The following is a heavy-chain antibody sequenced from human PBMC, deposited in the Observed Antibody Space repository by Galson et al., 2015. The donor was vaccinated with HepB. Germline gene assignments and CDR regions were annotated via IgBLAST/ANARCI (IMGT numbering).Heavy chain of an antibody. V-gene: IGHV1-18*01. CDR1: GYTFTSYG. CDR2: ISAYNGNT. D-gene: IGHD2-2*01. J-gene: IGHJ5*01. CDR3: AREYCSSTSCYSRGEYWFDS. Sequence: SVKVSCKASGYTFTSYGISWVRQAPGQGLEWMGWISAYNGNTNYAQKLQGRVTMTTDTSTSTAYMELRSLRSDDTAVYYCAREYCSSTSCYSRGEYWFDSWGQGILVTVSS.